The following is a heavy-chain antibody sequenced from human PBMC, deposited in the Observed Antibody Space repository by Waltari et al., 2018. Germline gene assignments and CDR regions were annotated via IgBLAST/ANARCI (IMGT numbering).Heavy chain of an antibody. CDR2: ISPIFGTA. CDR1: GGTFSSYA. D-gene: IGHD5-12*01. CDR3: AREAQYSGSPGFGY. V-gene: IGHV1-69*05. J-gene: IGHJ4*02. Sequence: QVQLVQSGAEVKKPGSSVKVSCKASGGTFSSYAISWVRQAPGQGLEGMGGISPIFGTANYAQKFQGRVTITTDESTSTAYMELSSLRSEDTAVYYCAREAQYSGSPGFGYWGQGTLVTVSS.